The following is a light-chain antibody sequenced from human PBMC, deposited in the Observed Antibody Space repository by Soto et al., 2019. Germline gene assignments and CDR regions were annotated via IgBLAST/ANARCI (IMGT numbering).Light chain of an antibody. Sequence: DIQMTQSPSSLSASVGDRVTITCQASQDISNYLNWYQQKPGKAPKLLIYDASNLETGVPSRFTGSASGTYFTFSISTLQPEDIATYYWQQYDNLPSITFGPGTKVYIK. J-gene: IGKJ3*01. CDR2: DAS. CDR3: QQYDNLPSIT. CDR1: QDISNY. V-gene: IGKV1-33*01.